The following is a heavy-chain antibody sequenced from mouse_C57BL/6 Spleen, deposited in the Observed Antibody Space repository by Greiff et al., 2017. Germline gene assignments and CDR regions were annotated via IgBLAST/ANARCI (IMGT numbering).Heavy chain of an antibody. V-gene: IGHV3-6*01. CDR3: ARDVRSLFDY. D-gene: IGHD1-1*01. Sequence: EVKLQESGPGLVKPSQSLSLTCSVTGYSITSGYYWNWIRQFPGNKLEWMGYISYDGSNNYNPSLKNRISITRDTSKNQFFLKLNSVTTEDTATYYCARDVRSLFDYWGQGTTLTVSS. CDR2: ISYDGSN. J-gene: IGHJ2*01. CDR1: GYSITSGYY.